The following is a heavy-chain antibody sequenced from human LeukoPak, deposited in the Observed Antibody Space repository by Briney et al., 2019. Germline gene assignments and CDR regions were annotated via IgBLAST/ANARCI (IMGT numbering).Heavy chain of an antibody. J-gene: IGHJ6*03. CDR3: ARSPYYYDSSGDPPYYMDV. V-gene: IGHV4-38-2*02. CDR2: IYHSGST. D-gene: IGHD3-22*01. Sequence: PSETLSLTCTVSGYSISSGYYWGWIRQPPGKGLEWIGSIYHSGSTYYNPSLKSRVTISVDTSKNQFSLKLSSVTAADTAVYYCARSPYYYDSSGDPPYYMDVWGKGTTVTVSS. CDR1: GYSISSGYY.